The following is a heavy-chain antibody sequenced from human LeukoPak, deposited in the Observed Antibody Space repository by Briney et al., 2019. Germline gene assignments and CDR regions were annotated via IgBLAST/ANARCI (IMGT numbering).Heavy chain of an antibody. V-gene: IGHV4-59*01. CDR1: GGSISSYY. D-gene: IGHD6-6*01. J-gene: IGHJ5*02. CDR3: ARVSSSSDFDP. CDR2: IYYSGST. Sequence: PSETLSLTCTVSGGSISSYYWSWIRQPPGKGLEWIGYIYYSGSTNYNPSLKSRVTISVDTSKNQSSLKLSSVTAADTAVYYCARVSSSSDFDPWGQGTLVTVSS.